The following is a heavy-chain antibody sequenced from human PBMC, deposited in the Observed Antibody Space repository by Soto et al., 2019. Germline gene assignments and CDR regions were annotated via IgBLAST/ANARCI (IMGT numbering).Heavy chain of an antibody. Sequence: GGSLRLSCAASGFTFSSYAMSWVRQAPGKGLEWVSAISGSGGSTYYADTVKGRFTISRDNSKNTLYLKMNSLRAEDTVVYYCAKDGCTNGVCYTNWFDPWGQGTLVTVSS. J-gene: IGHJ5*02. CDR3: AKDGCTNGVCYTNWFDP. V-gene: IGHV3-23*01. CDR2: ISGSGGST. D-gene: IGHD2-8*01. CDR1: GFTFSSYA.